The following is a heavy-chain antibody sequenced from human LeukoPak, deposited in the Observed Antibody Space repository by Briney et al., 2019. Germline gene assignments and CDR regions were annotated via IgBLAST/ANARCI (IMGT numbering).Heavy chain of an antibody. D-gene: IGHD6-19*01. CDR1: GFTFSSYA. CDR2: IGGSGGST. V-gene: IGHV3-23*01. Sequence: GGSLRLSCAASGFTFSSYAMSWVRQAPGKGLEWVSAIGGSGGSTYYADSVKGRFTISRDNSKNTLYLQMNSLRAEDTAVYYCAKDPRYSSGWYWGQGTLVTVSS. CDR3: AKDPRYSSGWY. J-gene: IGHJ4*02.